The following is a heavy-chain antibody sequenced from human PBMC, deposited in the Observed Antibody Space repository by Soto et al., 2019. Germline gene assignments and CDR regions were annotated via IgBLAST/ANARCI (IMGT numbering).Heavy chain of an antibody. CDR2: INPNSGGT. Sequence: ASVKVSCKASGYTFTGYYMHWVRQAPGQGLEWMGWINPNSGGTNYAQKFQGRVTMTRDTSISTAYMELSRLRSDDTAVYYCARGPTYYYDSSGYPPTSDFDYWCQGTLVTVSS. CDR3: ARGPTYYYDSSGYPPTSDFDY. CDR1: GYTFTGYY. D-gene: IGHD3-22*01. V-gene: IGHV1-2*02. J-gene: IGHJ4*02.